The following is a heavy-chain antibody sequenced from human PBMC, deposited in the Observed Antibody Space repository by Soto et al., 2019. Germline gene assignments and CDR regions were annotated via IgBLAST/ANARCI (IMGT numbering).Heavy chain of an antibody. D-gene: IGHD2-8*01. CDR3: ARVRAICYCAKGVCKAPVPVMAV. CDR2: TYCRSKWYN. J-gene: IGHJ6*03. Sequence: KQTPSRGLEWLGRTYCRSKWYNDYAVSVKIRITITPDTSKNQFSLQLNSVTPEDTAVYYCARVRAICYCAKGVCKAPVPVMAVWGKGTTVT. V-gene: IGHV6-1*01.